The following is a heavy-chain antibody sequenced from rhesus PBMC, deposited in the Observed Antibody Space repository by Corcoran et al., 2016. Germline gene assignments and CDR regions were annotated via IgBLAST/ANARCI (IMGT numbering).Heavy chain of an antibody. V-gene: IGHV1-156*01. CDR2: VDPGYGEI. CDR1: GYTFTELS. J-gene: IGHJ2*01. D-gene: IGHD1-26*01. Sequence: EVQLVQSGAEVKKPGASVKVSCKVSGYTFTELSMHWVGQAPGKGLEGVGSVDPGYGEIIHAEKFQGRVTMTEDTSTDTAYMELSSLRSEDTAVYYCARATTRWYFDIWGPGTPITISS. CDR3: ARATTRWYFDI.